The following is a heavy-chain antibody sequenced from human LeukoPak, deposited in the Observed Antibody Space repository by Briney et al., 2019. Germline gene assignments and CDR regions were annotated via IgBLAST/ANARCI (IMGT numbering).Heavy chain of an antibody. CDR2: IIGSGGTA. CDR3: AKNYCGGDCYSVYGR. J-gene: IGHJ4*02. CDR1: GFPFSIYA. Sequence: GGSLRLSCEASGFPFSIYAMTWVRQAPGKGLEWVSSIIGSGGTAYYADSVKGRFTISRDNSRNTVYLQMNSLRGEDTAVYYCAKNYCGGDCYSVYGRWGQGTLVTVSS. V-gene: IGHV3-23*01. D-gene: IGHD2-21*02.